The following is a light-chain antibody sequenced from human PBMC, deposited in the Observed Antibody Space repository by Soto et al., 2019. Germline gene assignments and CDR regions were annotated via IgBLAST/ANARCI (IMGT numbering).Light chain of an antibody. CDR2: IAS. J-gene: IGKJ2*01. CDR3: QQYGSSPYT. Sequence: EVVLTQSPGTLSLSPGERATLSCWASQSVSRSYLAWYQQKPGQAPRLLIYIASSRATGIPDRFGGSGSGTDFTLTISRLEPEDFAMYYCQQYGSSPYTFGQGTKLEIK. CDR1: QSVSRSY. V-gene: IGKV3-20*01.